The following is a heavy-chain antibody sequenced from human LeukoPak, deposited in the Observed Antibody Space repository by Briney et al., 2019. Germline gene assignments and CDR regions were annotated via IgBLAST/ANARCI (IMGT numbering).Heavy chain of an antibody. CDR2: ISSSSSYI. Sequence: PGGSLRLSFAAAGFTFSNYWMNWARQAPGKGLEWVSSISSSSSYIYYADSMKGRFTISRDNAKNSLYLQMNSLRAEDTAVYYCARDDYGGLDYWGQGTLVTVSS. V-gene: IGHV3-21*01. D-gene: IGHD4-23*01. J-gene: IGHJ4*02. CDR1: GFTFSNYW. CDR3: ARDDYGGLDY.